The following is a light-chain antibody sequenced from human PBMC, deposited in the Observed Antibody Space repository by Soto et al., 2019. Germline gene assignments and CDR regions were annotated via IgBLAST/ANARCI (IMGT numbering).Light chain of an antibody. J-gene: IGLJ1*01. CDR3: CSYAGSSTFYV. CDR1: SSDVGSYNL. V-gene: IGLV2-23*02. Sequence: QSALTQPASVSVSPGQSITISCTGTSSDVGSYNLVSWYQQHPGKAPKLMIYEVSKRPSGVSNRFSGSKSGNTASLTISGLQAEDEADYYCCSYAGSSTFYVFGTGTKVTVL. CDR2: EVS.